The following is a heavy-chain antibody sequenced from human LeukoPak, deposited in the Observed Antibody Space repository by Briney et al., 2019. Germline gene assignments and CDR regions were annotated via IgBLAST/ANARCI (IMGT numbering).Heavy chain of an antibody. CDR1: GGPIRSYY. V-gene: IGHV4-59*08. D-gene: IGHD2-15*01. CDR2: IYYSGTT. J-gene: IGHJ4*02. CDR3: ARHGYCSGGTCWVN. Sequence: PSETLSLTCTVSGGPIRSYYWSWIRQPPGKGLEWIGYIYYSGTTKYNPSLNSRVTILVDTSKNQFSLKLSSVTAADTAVYYCARHGYCSGGTCWVNWGQGTLVTVSS.